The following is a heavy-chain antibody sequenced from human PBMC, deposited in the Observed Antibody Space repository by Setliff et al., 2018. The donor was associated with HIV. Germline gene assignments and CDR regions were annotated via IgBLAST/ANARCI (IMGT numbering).Heavy chain of an antibody. CDR3: ARSRGRWQLVIYY. CDR1: GGSISSGSYY. D-gene: IGHD6-6*01. V-gene: IGHV4-61*09. CDR2: IYTSGST. Sequence: SETLSLTCTVSGGSISSGSYYWSWIRQRAGKGLEWIGHIYTSGSTNYNPSLKSRVTISVDTSKNQFSLKLSSVTAADTAVYYCARSRGRWQLVIYYWGQGTLVTSPQ. J-gene: IGHJ4*02.